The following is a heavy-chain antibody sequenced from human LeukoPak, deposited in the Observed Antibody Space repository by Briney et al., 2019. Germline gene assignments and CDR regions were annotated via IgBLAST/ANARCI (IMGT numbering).Heavy chain of an antibody. J-gene: IGHJ4*02. CDR1: GYTFTDYG. D-gene: IGHD6-19*01. Sequence: ASVKVFCKTSGYTFTDYGITWVRQAPGQGLEWMGWINPNSGGTNYAQKFQGRVTMTRDTSISTAYMELSRLRSDDTAVYYCARAVAGNYFDYWGQGTLVTVSS. V-gene: IGHV1-2*02. CDR2: INPNSGGT. CDR3: ARAVAGNYFDY.